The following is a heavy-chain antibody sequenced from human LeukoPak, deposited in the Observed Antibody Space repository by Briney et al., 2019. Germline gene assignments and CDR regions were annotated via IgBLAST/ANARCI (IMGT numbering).Heavy chain of an antibody. CDR3: ARSRVVTLIGIWYFDL. J-gene: IGHJ2*01. D-gene: IGHD4-23*01. Sequence: PGGSLRLSCAASGFTFSSYGMNWVRQAPGKGLEWVSYISSSSFTIYYADSVKGRFTISRDNAKNSLYLQMNSLRAEDTAVYYCARSRVVTLIGIWYFDLWGRGTLVTVSS. V-gene: IGHV3-48*04. CDR1: GFTFSSYG. CDR2: ISSSSFTI.